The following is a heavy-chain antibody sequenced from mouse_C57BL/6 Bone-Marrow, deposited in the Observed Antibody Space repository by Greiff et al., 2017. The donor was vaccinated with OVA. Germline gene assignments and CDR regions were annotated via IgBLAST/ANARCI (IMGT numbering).Heavy chain of an antibody. CDR1: GFTFSSYT. D-gene: IGHD2-3*01. CDR2: ISGGGGNT. CDR3: ASVLYDCYYVGAMDY. J-gene: IGHJ4*01. Sequence: EVNVVESGGGLVKPGGSLKLSCAASGFTFSSYTMSWVRQTPEKRLEWVATISGGGGNTYYPDSVKGRFTISRDNAKNTLYLQSSSLRSEDTALYYCASVLYDCYYVGAMDYWGQGTSVTVSS. V-gene: IGHV5-9*01.